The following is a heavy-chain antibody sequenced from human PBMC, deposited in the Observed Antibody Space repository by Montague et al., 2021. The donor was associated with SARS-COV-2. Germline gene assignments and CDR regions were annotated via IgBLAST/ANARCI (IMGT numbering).Heavy chain of an antibody. CDR3: ARDRPAYYYDNGGHFPHGWFDT. CDR2: IYYSGST. D-gene: IGHD3-22*01. V-gene: IGHV4-59*02. CDR1: GGSVSSYY. Sequence: SETLSLTCSVSGGSVSSYYLNWIRQTPGKGLEWIGNIYYSGSTNYNPSLKSRVTISVDTSKNQFSLKLSSVTAADTAVYYCARDRPAYYYDNGGHFPHGWFDTWGQGTLVTVSS. J-gene: IGHJ5*02.